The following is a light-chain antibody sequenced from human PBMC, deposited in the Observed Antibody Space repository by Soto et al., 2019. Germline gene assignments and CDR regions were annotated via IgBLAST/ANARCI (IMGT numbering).Light chain of an antibody. CDR3: QQRLNWPPLT. CDR1: QSVDRF. CDR2: DAS. V-gene: IGKV3-11*01. Sequence: EIVLTQSPATLSLSPGERATLSCRTSQSVDRFLVWYQQKPGQAPRLLIYDASNRATGVPARFSGSGSGTDFTLPISSLEPEDFAVYYCQQRLNWPPLTFGGGTKVEI. J-gene: IGKJ4*01.